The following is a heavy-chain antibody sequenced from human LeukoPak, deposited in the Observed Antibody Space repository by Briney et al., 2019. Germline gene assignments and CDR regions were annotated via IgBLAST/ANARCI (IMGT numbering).Heavy chain of an antibody. Sequence: PSETLSLTCTVSGGSISSSSYYWGWIRQPPGKGLEWIGSIYYSGSTYYNPSLKSRVTISVDTSKNQFSLKLSSVTAADTAVYYCARDGSGYDSRHYYYYMDVWGKGTTVTVSS. V-gene: IGHV4-39*07. D-gene: IGHD5-12*01. CDR1: GGSISSSSYY. J-gene: IGHJ6*03. CDR3: ARDGSGYDSRHYYYYMDV. CDR2: IYYSGST.